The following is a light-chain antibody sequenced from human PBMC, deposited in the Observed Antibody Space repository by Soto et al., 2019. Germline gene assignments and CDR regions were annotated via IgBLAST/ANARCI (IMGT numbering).Light chain of an antibody. CDR1: QCIGST. Sequence: EIVMTQSPATRPVSPGEGATFLSRASQCIGSTLAWYQQKTGQTPNLLIYCASTRATGVPARFSGGGSGTEFTLTINSLQSEDFAVYYCQRYNSWPRAVGGGTKVDSK. V-gene: IGKV3-15*01. J-gene: IGKJ4*01. CDR2: CAS. CDR3: QRYNSWPRA.